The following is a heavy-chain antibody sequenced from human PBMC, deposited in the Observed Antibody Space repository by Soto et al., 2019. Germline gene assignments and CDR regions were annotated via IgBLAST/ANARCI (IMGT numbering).Heavy chain of an antibody. V-gene: IGHV3-33*01. CDR3: ARDRWQKTTVAKGGVYYYGMDV. D-gene: IGHD4-17*01. J-gene: IGHJ6*02. CDR1: GFTFSSYG. CDR2: IWYDGSNK. Sequence: GGSLRLSCAASGFTFSSYGMHWVRQAPGKGLEWVAVIWYDGSNKYYADSVKGRFTISRDNSKNTLYLQMNSLRAEDTAVYYCARDRWQKTTVAKGGVYYYGMDVWGQGTTVTVSS.